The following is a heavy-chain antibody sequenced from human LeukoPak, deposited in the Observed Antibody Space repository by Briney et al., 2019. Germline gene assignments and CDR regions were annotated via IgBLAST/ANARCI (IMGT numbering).Heavy chain of an antibody. CDR3: ARDFSGYGYFDY. Sequence: SETLSLTCTVSGGSISSYYWSWIRQPPGKGLEWIGYIYYSGSTNYNPSLKSRVTISVDMSKNQFSLKLSSVTAADTAVYHCARDFSGYGYFDYWGQGTLVTVSS. D-gene: IGHD5-12*01. CDR2: IYYSGST. J-gene: IGHJ4*02. CDR1: GGSISSYY. V-gene: IGHV4-59*01.